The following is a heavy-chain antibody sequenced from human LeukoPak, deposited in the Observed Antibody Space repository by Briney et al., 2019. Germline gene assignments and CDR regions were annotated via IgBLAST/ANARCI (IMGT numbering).Heavy chain of an antibody. CDR2: ISSSSSYI. Sequence: GGSLRLSCAASGFTFSSYSMTWVRQAPGKGLEWVSSISSSSSYIYYADSVKGRFTISRDNAKNSPYLQMNSLRAEDTAVYYCASIAARHTQFDYWGQGTLVTVSS. CDR3: ASIAARHTQFDY. CDR1: GFTFSSYS. D-gene: IGHD6-6*01. J-gene: IGHJ4*02. V-gene: IGHV3-21*01.